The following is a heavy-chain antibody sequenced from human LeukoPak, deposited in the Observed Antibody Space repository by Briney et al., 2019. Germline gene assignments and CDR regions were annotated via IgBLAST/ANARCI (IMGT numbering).Heavy chain of an antibody. V-gene: IGHV1-69*05. CDR3: ARGPPTAAYYYYYMDV. Sequence: SVKVSCKASGGTFSSYAISWVRQAPGHGLEWMGGIIPISGTANYAQKFQGRVTITTDESTSTAYMELSSLRSEDTAVYYCARGPPTAAYYYYYMDVWGKGTTVTVSS. J-gene: IGHJ6*03. CDR2: IIPISGTA. CDR1: GGTFSSYA.